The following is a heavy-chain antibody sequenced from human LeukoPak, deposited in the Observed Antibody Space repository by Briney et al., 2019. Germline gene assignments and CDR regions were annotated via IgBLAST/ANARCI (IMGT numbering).Heavy chain of an antibody. V-gene: IGHV3-23*01. CDR3: AKGLPFDY. Sequence: PGGSLRLSCAASGFTFSSFAINWVRQAPGKGLEWVSVVSGSGDSTDYADSVKGRFTISRDNSKSTLYLQMNSLRAEDTAVYYCAKGLPFDYWGQGTLVTVSS. J-gene: IGHJ4*02. CDR2: VSGSGDST. CDR1: GFTFSSFA.